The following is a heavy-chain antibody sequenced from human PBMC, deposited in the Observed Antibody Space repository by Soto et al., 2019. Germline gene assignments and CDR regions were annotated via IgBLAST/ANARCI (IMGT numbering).Heavy chain of an antibody. CDR3: ARDYDVNTALNYWYFDL. Sequence: QVQLQESGPGLVTASETLTLTCTISGGSINNYYWTLVRQPPRKGLEWIGRIYPSGGAHHNPSLQRRVTLSVNVSKNQFSLRVNSVTATDTAIYFCARDYDVNTALNYWYFDLWGRGTLVTVSS. J-gene: IGHJ2*01. V-gene: IGHV4-4*07. CDR1: GGSINNYY. D-gene: IGHD5-18*01. CDR2: IYPSGGA.